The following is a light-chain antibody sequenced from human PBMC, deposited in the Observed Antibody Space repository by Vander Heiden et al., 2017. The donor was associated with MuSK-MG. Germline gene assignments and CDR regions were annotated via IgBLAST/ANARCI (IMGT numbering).Light chain of an antibody. CDR3: QQYNLYSWT. CDR1: QSIVGW. Sequence: DSHLPPPPPKVSASVGDRVNITCRTSQSIVGWLAWYQQKPGKAPKLLIYKASNLESGVPSRFSGSGSGTEFTLTISSLQPDDFASYYCQQYNLYSWTFGQGTTVEVK. V-gene: IGKV1-5*03. J-gene: IGKJ1*01. CDR2: KAS.